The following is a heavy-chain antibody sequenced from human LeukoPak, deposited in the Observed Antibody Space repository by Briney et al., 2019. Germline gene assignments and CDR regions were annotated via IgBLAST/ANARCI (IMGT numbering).Heavy chain of an antibody. CDR1: GFTFINYG. CDR2: ISATGGKT. Sequence: GGSLRLSCAASGFTFINYGLYWVRQPPGKGLEWVSSISATGGKTYYADSVKGRFTISRDNSNNTVFLQMNSLRAEDTAVYYCARERSTISRTPDYWGQGTLVTVSS. CDR3: ARERSTISRTPDY. V-gene: IGHV3-23*01. D-gene: IGHD3-3*01. J-gene: IGHJ4*02.